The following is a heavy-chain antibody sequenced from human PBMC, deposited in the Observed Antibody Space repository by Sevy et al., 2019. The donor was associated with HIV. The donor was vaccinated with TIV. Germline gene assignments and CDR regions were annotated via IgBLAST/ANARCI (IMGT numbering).Heavy chain of an antibody. D-gene: IGHD6-19*01. J-gene: IGHJ6*02. CDR3: GRVAVAGTSGMDV. CDR2: ISAYNGNT. Sequence: ASVKVSRKASGYTFTSYGISWVRQAPGQGLEWMGWISAYNGNTNYAQKLQGRVTMTTDTSTSTAYMELRSLRSDDTAVYYCGRVAVAGTSGMDVWGQGTTVTVSS. V-gene: IGHV1-18*01. CDR1: GYTFTSYG.